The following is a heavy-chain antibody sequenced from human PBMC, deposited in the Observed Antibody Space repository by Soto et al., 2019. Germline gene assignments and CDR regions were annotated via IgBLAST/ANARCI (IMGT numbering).Heavy chain of an antibody. V-gene: IGHV1-58*01. CDR2: IVVGSGNT. J-gene: IGHJ6*02. CDR3: AAGPDCSGGSCYLLKGMDV. CDR1: GFTFTSSA. Sequence: SVKVSCKASGFTFTSSAVQWVRQARGQRLEWIGWIVVGSGNTNYAQKLQERVTITRDMSTSTVYMELSSLRSEDTAVYYCAAGPDCSGGSCYLLKGMDVWGQGTTVTVSS. D-gene: IGHD2-15*01.